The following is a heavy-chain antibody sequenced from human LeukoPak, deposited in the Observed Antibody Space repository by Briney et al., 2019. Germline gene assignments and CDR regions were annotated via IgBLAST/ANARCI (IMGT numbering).Heavy chain of an antibody. J-gene: IGHJ6*02. V-gene: IGHV3-7*01. CDR3: ARHPTGSGSYFAPYYYYYYGMDV. Sequence: GGSLRLSCAASGFTFSTYWMSWVRQAPGKGLEWVANINQDGNGKHYLDSVKGRFTISRDNAKNSLYLQMNSLRAEDTAVYYCARHPTGSGSYFAPYYYYYYGMDVWGQGTTVTVSS. CDR1: GFTFSTYW. D-gene: IGHD3-10*01. CDR2: INQDGNGK.